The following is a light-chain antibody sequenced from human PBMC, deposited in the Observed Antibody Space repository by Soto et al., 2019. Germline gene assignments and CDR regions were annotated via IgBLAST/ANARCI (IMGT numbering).Light chain of an antibody. CDR1: LSVSSD. CDR2: GAS. Sequence: EVLMTQSPATLSVSPGDRVTLSCRASLSVSSDLAWYQQKPGQAPTLLIYGASIRATGVPARFSGSGSGTDFTRTIDSLQSEDVADYYCQQYFRWPPWTFGQGTKVEI. V-gene: IGKV3-15*01. J-gene: IGKJ1*01. CDR3: QQYFRWPPWT.